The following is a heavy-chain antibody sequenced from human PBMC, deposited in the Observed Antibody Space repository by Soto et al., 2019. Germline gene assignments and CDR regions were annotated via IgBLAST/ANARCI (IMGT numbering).Heavy chain of an antibody. V-gene: IGHV1-46*01. CDR3: ARDRTDYGDYGDGYYYYYGMDV. CDR1: GFTFTNYY. J-gene: IGHJ6*02. CDR2: INPSGGGT. Sequence: ASVKVSCKASGFTFTNYYIHWVRQAPGQGLEWMGLINPSGGGTFYAQKFQGRVTMTRDTSTSTVYMELSSLRSEDTAVYYCARDRTDYGDYGDGYYYYYGMDVWGQGTTVTVSS. D-gene: IGHD4-17*01.